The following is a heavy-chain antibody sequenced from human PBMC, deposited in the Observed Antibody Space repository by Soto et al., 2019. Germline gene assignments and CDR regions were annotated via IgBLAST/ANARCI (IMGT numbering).Heavy chain of an antibody. Sequence: VQLVESGGGLVQPGGSLRLSCSASGFSFRNHVMHWVRQAPGRGLEYVSGISSNGDTAHYADPVKGRFTISRDNSENTLYLQMSSLRAEDTAVYSCASDSGNYYGPFDYWGQGTLVTVSS. CDR3: ASDSGNYYGPFDY. J-gene: IGHJ4*02. V-gene: IGHV3-64D*06. CDR2: ISSNGDTA. CDR1: GFSFRNHV. D-gene: IGHD1-26*01.